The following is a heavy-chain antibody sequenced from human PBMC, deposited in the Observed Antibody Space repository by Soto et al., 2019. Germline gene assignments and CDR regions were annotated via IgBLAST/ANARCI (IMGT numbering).Heavy chain of an antibody. J-gene: IGHJ3*01. V-gene: IGHV3-30*04. CDR1: GFTFSSYA. Sequence: QVQLVQSGGGLVQPGMSLRLSCVASGFTFSSYAMEWVRQAPGKGLEWVAVVSYDGSNTFYADPVRGRFTISRDTSENTLYLHMDSLRIEDTSMYYCARVRRLQLLYGKDAFDVWGQGTMVTVSS. D-gene: IGHD1-7*01. CDR2: VSYDGSNT. CDR3: ARVRRLQLLYGKDAFDV.